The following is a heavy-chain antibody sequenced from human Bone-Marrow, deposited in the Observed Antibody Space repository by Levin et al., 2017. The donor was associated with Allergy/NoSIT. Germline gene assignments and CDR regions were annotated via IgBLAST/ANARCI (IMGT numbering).Heavy chain of an antibody. CDR1: GYIFNTYW. CDR2: IDPANSET. D-gene: IGHD1-1*01. V-gene: IGHV5-51*01. J-gene: IGHJ6*02. CDR3: ARENRERWGAYGTDV. Sequence: KVSCQGSGYIFNTYWIAWVRQMPGKGLEWMGIIDPANSETKYSPSLQGQVTISADKSISTVFLQWSSLKASDSGMYYCARENRERWGAYGTDVWGQGTTVTVSS.